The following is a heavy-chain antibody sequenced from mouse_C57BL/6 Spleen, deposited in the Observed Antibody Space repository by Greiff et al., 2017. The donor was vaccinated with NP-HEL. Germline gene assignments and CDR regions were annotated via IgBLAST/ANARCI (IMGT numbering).Heavy chain of an antibody. Sequence: VQLQQPGAELVRPGSSVKLYCKASGYTFTSYWMDWVKQRPGQGLEWIGNIYPSDSETHYNQKFKDKATLTVDKSSSTAYMQLSSLTSEDSAVYYCARGPYGSSYIYAMDYWGQGTSVTVSS. D-gene: IGHD1-1*01. CDR1: GYTFTSYW. CDR3: ARGPYGSSYIYAMDY. V-gene: IGHV1-61*01. CDR2: IYPSDSET. J-gene: IGHJ4*01.